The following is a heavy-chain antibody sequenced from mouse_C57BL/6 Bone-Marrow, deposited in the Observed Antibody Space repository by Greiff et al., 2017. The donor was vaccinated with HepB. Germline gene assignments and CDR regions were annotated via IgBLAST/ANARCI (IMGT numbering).Heavy chain of an antibody. V-gene: IGHV5-12*01. J-gene: IGHJ1*03. D-gene: IGHD2-1*01. CDR3: ARGDYCSYLLV. CDR2: ISNGGGST. CDR1: GFTFSDYY. Sequence: EVQLVESGGGLVQPGGSLKLSCAASGFTFSDYYMYWVRQTPEKRLEWVAYISNGGGSTYYPDTVKGRFTISRDNAKNTLYLQMSRLKSEDTAMYYCARGDYCSYLLVWGTGTTVTVSS.